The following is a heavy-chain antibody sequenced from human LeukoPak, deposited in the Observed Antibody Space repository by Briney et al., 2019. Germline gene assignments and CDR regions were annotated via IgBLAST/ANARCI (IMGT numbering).Heavy chain of an antibody. Sequence: GGSLRLSCAASGFPFSSYYMNWVRQAPGKGLEWVSSISSSSSYIYYADSVKGRFTISRDNAKNSLYLQMNSLRAEDTAVYYCARDATMVPLYYYYYMDVWGKGTTVTVS. CDR3: ARDATMVPLYYYYYMDV. D-gene: IGHD3-10*01. CDR2: ISSSSSYI. V-gene: IGHV3-21*01. CDR1: GFPFSSYY. J-gene: IGHJ6*03.